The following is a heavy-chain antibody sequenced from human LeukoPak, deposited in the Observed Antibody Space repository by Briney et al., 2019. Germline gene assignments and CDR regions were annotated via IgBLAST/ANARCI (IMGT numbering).Heavy chain of an antibody. V-gene: IGHV3-21*01. CDR1: GFTFSSYN. Sequence: GGSLRLSCAASGFTFSSYNMNWVRQAPGKGLEWVSSISSSSSCIYYADSVKGRFTISRDNAKNSLYLQMNSLRAEDTAVYYCARDLEVAAAPDYWGQGTLVTVSS. J-gene: IGHJ4*02. D-gene: IGHD2-15*01. CDR3: ARDLEVAAAPDY. CDR2: ISSSSSCI.